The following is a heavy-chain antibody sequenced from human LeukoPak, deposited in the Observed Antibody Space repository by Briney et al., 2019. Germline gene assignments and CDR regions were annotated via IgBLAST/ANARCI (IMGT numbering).Heavy chain of an antibody. V-gene: IGHV3-30*18. CDR2: ISYDGSNK. Sequence: SGGSLRLSCAASGFTFSSYGMHWVRQAPGKGLEWVAVISYDGSNKYYADSVKGRFTISRDNSKNTLYLQMDSLRAEDTAVYYCAKERHGYSSSWYYFDYWGQGTLVTVSS. CDR1: GFTFSSYG. D-gene: IGHD6-13*01. CDR3: AKERHGYSSSWYYFDY. J-gene: IGHJ4*02.